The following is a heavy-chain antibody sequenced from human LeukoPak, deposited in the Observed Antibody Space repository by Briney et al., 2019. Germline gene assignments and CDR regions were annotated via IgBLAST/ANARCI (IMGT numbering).Heavy chain of an antibody. CDR2: AYYGGDT. Sequence: SETLSLTCTVAGDSITRSGVYWGRVRQPPGKGLVWVGCAYYGGDTYSDPSLKSRITISIDTSKNQFSLSLSSVTAADTALYFCARLFNSGWPFFYGQGAWGQGTTVTVSS. V-gene: IGHV4-39*01. CDR3: ARLFNSGWPFFYGQGA. D-gene: IGHD6-19*01. J-gene: IGHJ6*02. CDR1: GDSITRSGVY.